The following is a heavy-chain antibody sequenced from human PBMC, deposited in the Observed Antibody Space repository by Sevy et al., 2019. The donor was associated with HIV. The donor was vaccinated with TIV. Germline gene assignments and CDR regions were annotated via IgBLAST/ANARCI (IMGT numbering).Heavy chain of an antibody. CDR3: AREVAGTPYYYYYYMDV. D-gene: IGHD6-19*01. CDR1: GFTFSSYW. Sequence: GGSLRLSCAASGFTFSSYWMSWVRQAPGKGLEWVANIKQDGSEKYYVDSVKGRFTISRDNAKNSLYLQMNSLRAEDTAVYYCAREVAGTPYYYYYYMDVWGKGTTVTVSS. CDR2: IKQDGSEK. J-gene: IGHJ6*03. V-gene: IGHV3-7*03.